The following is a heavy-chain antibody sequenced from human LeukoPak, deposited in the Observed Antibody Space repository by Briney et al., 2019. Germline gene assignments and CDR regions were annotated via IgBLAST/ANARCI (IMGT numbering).Heavy chain of an antibody. CDR3: ASGGPRSSSTWTDG. CDR1: GFTFSSYA. Sequence: PGRSLRLSCAASGFTFSSYAMHWVRQAPGKGLEWVAVILYDGSNKYYADSVKGRFTISRDNAKNTLYLQMNSLRAEDTAVYYCASGGPRSSSTWTDGWGQGTLVTVSS. J-gene: IGHJ4*02. CDR2: ILYDGSNK. V-gene: IGHV3-30-3*01. D-gene: IGHD6-13*01.